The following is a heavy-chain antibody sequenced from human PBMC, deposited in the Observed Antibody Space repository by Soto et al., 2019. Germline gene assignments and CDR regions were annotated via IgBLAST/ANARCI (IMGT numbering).Heavy chain of an antibody. CDR2: IYYSGST. CDR1: GGSISSSSYY. V-gene: IGHV4-30-4*01. CDR3: ARLSYGSGSYWFDP. Sequence: SETLSLTCTVSGGSISSSSYYCSWIRQPPGKGLEWIGYIYYSGSTYYNPSLKSRVTISVDTSKNQFSLKLSSVTAADTAVYYCARLSYGSGSYWFDPWGQGTLVTVSS. J-gene: IGHJ5*02. D-gene: IGHD3-10*01.